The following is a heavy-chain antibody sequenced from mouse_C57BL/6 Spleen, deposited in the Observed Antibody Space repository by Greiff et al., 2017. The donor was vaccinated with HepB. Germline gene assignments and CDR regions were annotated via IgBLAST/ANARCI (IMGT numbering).Heavy chain of an antibody. Sequence: VQLQQSGPELVKPGASVKIPCKASGYTFTDYNMDWVKQRHGKSLEWIGDINPNNGGTIYNQKFKGKATLPVDKSFSTAYMEIRSLTSEDTAFYYFARRDYYGIRWYFDVWGTGTTVTVSS. CDR2: INPNNGGT. CDR3: ARRDYYGIRWYFDV. J-gene: IGHJ1*03. V-gene: IGHV1-18*01. CDR1: GYTFTDYN. D-gene: IGHD1-1*01.